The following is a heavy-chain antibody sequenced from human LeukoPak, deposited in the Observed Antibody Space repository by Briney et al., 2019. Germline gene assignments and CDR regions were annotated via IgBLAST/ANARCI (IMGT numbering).Heavy chain of an antibody. V-gene: IGHV1-69*13. CDR3: ARVTGGRYCSTTSCYMRGWFDP. CDR2: IIPVFGTS. CDR1: GGTFSSYA. D-gene: IGHD2-2*02. Sequence: SVKVSRKASGGTFSSYAISWVRQAPGQGLEWMGGIIPVFGTSNYAQKFQGRVTITADESTRTAYMELSSLRSEDTAVYYCARVTGGRYCSTTSCYMRGWFDPWGQGTLVTVSS. J-gene: IGHJ5*02.